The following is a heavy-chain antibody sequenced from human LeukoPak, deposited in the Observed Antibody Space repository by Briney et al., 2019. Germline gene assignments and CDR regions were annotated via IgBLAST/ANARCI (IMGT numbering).Heavy chain of an antibody. CDR3: ARDLSASRSNFGY. V-gene: IGHV3-20*04. CDR1: GFTFDDYG. Sequence: PGGSLRLSCRDSGFTFDDYGMSWVRQAPGKGLEWVAGINWDGGSTFYADSVKGRFTISRDNAKNSLYLQMNSLRAEDTAIYYCARDLSASRSNFGYWGQGTLVAVSS. D-gene: IGHD2-2*01. CDR2: INWDGGST. J-gene: IGHJ4*02.